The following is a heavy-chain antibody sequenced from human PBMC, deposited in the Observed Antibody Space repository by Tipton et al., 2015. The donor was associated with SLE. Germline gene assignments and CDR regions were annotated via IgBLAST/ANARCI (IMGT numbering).Heavy chain of an antibody. J-gene: IGHJ2*01. Sequence: TLSLTCTVSGGSISSSSYYWGWIRQPPGKGLEWIGSIYYSGSTYYNLSLKSRVTISVDTSKNQFSLKLSSVTAADTAVYYCARGVWSGSFFDLWGRGTLVTVSS. D-gene: IGHD3-3*01. CDR1: GGSISSSSYY. CDR3: ARGVWSGSFFDL. V-gene: IGHV4-39*07. CDR2: IYYSGST.